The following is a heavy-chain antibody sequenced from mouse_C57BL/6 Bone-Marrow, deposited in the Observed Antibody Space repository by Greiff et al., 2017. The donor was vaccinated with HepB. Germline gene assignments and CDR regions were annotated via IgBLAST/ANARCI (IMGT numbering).Heavy chain of an antibody. V-gene: IGHV5-16*01. CDR3: ARNDYDGEGFAY. CDR2: INYDGSST. D-gene: IGHD2-4*01. Sequence: EVQLVESEGGLVQPGSSMKLSCTASGFTFSDYYMAWVRQVPEKGLEWVANINYDGSSTYYLDSLKSRFIISRDNAKNILYLQMSSLKSEDTATYYCARNDYDGEGFAYWGQGTLVTVSA. J-gene: IGHJ3*01. CDR1: GFTFSDYY.